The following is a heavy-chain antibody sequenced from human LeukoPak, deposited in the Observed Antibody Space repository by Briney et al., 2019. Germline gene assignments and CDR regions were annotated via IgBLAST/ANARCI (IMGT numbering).Heavy chain of an antibody. V-gene: IGHV3-9*01. J-gene: IGHJ4*02. Sequence: GGSLRLSCAASGFTFSSYWMHWVRQAPGKGLEWVSGISWNSGSIGYADSVKGRFTISRDNAKNSLYLQMNSLRAEDTALYYCAKDPLYDSSGAYFDYWGQGTLVTVSS. CDR2: ISWNSGSI. CDR3: AKDPLYDSSGAYFDY. D-gene: IGHD3-22*01. CDR1: GFTFSSYW.